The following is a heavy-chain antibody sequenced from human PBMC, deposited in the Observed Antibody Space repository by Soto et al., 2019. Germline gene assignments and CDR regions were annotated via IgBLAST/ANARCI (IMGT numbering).Heavy chain of an antibody. J-gene: IGHJ4*02. D-gene: IGHD4-17*01. CDR1: GGSISSYY. CDR3: ARRYGPGFDY. Sequence: PSETLSLTCTVSGGSISSYYXSWIRQPPGKGLEWIGYIYYSGSTNYNPSLKSRVTISVDTSKNQFSLKLSSVTAADTAVYYCARRYGPGFDYWGQGTLVTVSS. CDR2: IYYSGST. V-gene: IGHV4-59*08.